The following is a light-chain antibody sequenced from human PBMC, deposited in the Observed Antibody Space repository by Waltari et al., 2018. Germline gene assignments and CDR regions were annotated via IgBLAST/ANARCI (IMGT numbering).Light chain of an antibody. Sequence: QSALTQPASVSGSPAQSITISCPGTSSDVGAYNYVSWFQQHPGKAPKLLIYEVSNRPSGVSSSVSGSRSGNPASLTISGLQAEDEADYYCSAYRGSSALVFGTGTKGTVL. CDR1: SSDVGAYNY. CDR3: SAYRGSSALV. CDR2: EVS. V-gene: IGLV2-14*01. J-gene: IGLJ1*01.